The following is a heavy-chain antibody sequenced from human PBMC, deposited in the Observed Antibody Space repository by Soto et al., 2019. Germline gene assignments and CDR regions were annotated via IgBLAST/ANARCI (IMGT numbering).Heavy chain of an antibody. CDR3: AIAVSLEGYSSSWYVDNWFDP. CDR2: IYYSGST. D-gene: IGHD6-13*01. J-gene: IGHJ5*02. CDR1: GGSVSSGSYY. V-gene: IGHV4-61*01. Sequence: SETLSLSCTVSGGSVSSGSYYWSWIRQPPGKGLEWIGYIYYSGSTNYNPSLKSRVTISVDTSKNQFSLKLSSVTAADTAVYYWAIAVSLEGYSSSWYVDNWFDPWGQGTLVTVS.